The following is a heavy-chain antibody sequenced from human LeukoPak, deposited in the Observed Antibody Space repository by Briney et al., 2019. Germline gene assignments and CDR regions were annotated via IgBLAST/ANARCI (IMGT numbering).Heavy chain of an antibody. V-gene: IGHV1-8*01. CDR2: MNPNCGNA. CDR3: ARGVSRRWLVMILTDNWFDP. D-gene: IGHD6-19*01. CDR1: GSTFTSYD. J-gene: IGHJ5*02. Sequence: ASVKVSCKASGSTFTSYDINWVRQAPGQGLEWMGWMNPNCGNAGYAQKFQGRVTMTRNTSISTAYMELSSLISEDTAVYYCARGVSRRWLVMILTDNWFDPWGQGTLVTVFS.